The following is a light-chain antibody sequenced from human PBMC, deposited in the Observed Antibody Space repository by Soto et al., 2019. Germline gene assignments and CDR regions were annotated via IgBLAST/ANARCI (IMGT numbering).Light chain of an antibody. CDR2: GAF. Sequence: DIRLTQSPSFLSASAVDRFTITFLASQDITKYLAWFQQKPGGAPKLLIYGAFTLQRGVPSRFSGRGSGTEFTLTISSLQPEDFATYYCQQVDTYPMTFGGGTKVDI. J-gene: IGKJ4*01. V-gene: IGKV1-9*01. CDR3: QQVDTYPMT. CDR1: QDITKY.